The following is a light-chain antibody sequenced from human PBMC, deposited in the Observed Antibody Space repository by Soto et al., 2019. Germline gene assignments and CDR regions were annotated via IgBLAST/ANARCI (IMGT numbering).Light chain of an antibody. Sequence: IVLAQSPGTLYLSPGERATLSCRASESVSSSYLAWYQQKPGQAPRLLIYGASSRATGTPDRFSGSGSGTDFTLIISRLEPEDFAVYYCQQYGSSVLTFGGGTKVDI. J-gene: IGKJ4*01. CDR1: ESVSSSY. CDR2: GAS. V-gene: IGKV3-20*01. CDR3: QQYGSSVLT.